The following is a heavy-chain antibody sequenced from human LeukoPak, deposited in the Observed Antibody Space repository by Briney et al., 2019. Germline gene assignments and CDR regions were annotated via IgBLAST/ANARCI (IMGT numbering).Heavy chain of an antibody. CDR1: GGSISSGGYY. CDR3: ARYCSSTSCAYYYYCGMDV. J-gene: IGHJ6*04. D-gene: IGHD2-2*01. CDR2: IYYSGST. Sequence: PSQTLSLTCTVSGGSISSGGYYWSWIRQHPGKGLEWIGYIYYSGSTYYNPSLKSRVTISVDTSKNQFSLKLSSVTAADTAVYYCARYCSSTSCAYYYYCGMDVWGKGTTVTASS. V-gene: IGHV4-31*03.